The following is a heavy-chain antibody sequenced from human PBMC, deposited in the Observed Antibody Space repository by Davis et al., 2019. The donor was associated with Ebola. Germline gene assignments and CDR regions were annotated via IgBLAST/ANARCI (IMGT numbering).Heavy chain of an antibody. Sequence: SETLSLTCTVSGGSISSYYWSWIRQPPGKGLEWIGYIYYSWSTNYNPSLKSRVTISVDTYKNQFTLRPSSVPAADTAVYYCARGRRYSYGPPRYWSQGTLVTVSS. CDR2: IYYSWST. J-gene: IGHJ4*02. CDR3: ARGRRYSYGPPRY. D-gene: IGHD5-18*01. CDR1: GGSISSYY. V-gene: IGHV4-59*12.